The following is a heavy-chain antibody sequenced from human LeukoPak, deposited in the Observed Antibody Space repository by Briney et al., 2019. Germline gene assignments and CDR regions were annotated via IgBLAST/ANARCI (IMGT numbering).Heavy chain of an antibody. CDR3: ARVPYYYGSGSLDPPSYYSAMDV. Sequence: ASGPTLLNPTPTLTLTCTFSGFSLSTSGMCVSWIRQPPAKALEWLSLIDWDDDKYYNTSLKTRLTISRDTSKNQVVLTLANLDPVDTGTYYCARVPYYYGSGSLDPPSYYSAMDVWGQGTTVTVSS. J-gene: IGHJ6*02. V-gene: IGHV2-70*01. CDR1: GFSLSTSGMC. CDR2: IDWDDDK. D-gene: IGHD3-10*01.